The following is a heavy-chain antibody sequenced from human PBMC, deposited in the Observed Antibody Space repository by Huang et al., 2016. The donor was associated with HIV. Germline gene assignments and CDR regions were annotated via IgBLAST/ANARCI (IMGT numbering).Heavy chain of an antibody. V-gene: IGHV3-9*03. CDR1: GFTFDDYA. CDR3: AKDIKGGSSWSGYFDS. CDR2: SSRSSKNL. D-gene: IGHD6-19*01. J-gene: IGHJ4*02. Sequence: EVQLVESGGGLVQPGRSLRLSCTASGFTFDDYAMHWVRQGPGKGLEWVSGSSRSSKNLVDADSVKGRFTISRDNAKNSLYLQMNSLRVEDMAFYYRAKDIKGGSSWSGYFDSWGQGTLVTVSS.